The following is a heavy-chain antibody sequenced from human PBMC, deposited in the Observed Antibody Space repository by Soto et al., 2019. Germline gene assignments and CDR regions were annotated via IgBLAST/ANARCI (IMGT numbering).Heavy chain of an antibody. CDR3: ARVVAAAGTVLFDY. Sequence: SETLSLTCAVSGGSISSGGYSWSWIRQPPGKGLEWIGYIYHSGSTYYNPSLKSRVTISVDRSKNQFSLKLSSVTAADTAVYYCARVVAAAGTVLFDYWGQGTLVTVSS. CDR1: GGSISSGGYS. CDR2: IYHSGST. V-gene: IGHV4-30-2*01. J-gene: IGHJ4*02. D-gene: IGHD6-13*01.